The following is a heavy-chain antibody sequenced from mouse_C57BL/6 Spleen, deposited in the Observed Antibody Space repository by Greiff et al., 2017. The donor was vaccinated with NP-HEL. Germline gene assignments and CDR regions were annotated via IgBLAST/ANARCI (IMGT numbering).Heavy chain of an antibody. D-gene: IGHD1-1*01. Sequence: QVQLQQPGAELVKPGASVKLSCKASGYTFTSYWMHWVKQRPGQGLEWIGMIHPNSGSTNYNEKFKSKATLTVDKSSSTAYMQLSSLTSEDSAVYYGDREGVYYGSSLDYFDYWGQGTTLTVSS. CDR3: DREGVYYGSSLDYFDY. CDR2: IHPNSGST. CDR1: GYTFTSYW. V-gene: IGHV1-64*01. J-gene: IGHJ2*01.